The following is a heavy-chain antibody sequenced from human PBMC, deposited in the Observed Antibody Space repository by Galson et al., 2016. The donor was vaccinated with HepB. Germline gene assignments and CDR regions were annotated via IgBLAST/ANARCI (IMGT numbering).Heavy chain of an antibody. CDR3: ARRLEYCGVGRCSPAYFGL. J-gene: IGHJ2*01. CDR1: GASVSDYS. D-gene: IGHD2-21*01. Sequence: SETLSLTCTVSGASVSDYSWNWIRQSPGKGLEWIGIVYNSGHTYYNPSLESRVTISLDTSKNQFFLDLSSLTAADTAVYYFARRLEYCGVGRCSPAYFGLWGRGTLVTVSS. CDR2: VYNSGHT. V-gene: IGHV4-59*02.